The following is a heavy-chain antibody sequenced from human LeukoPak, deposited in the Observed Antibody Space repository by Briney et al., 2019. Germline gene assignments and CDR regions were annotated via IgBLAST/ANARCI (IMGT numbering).Heavy chain of an antibody. Sequence: GGSLRLSCAASGFTFSDYYMSWIRQAPGKGLEWVSSISSSSTYIYYADSVKGRFTISRDNAKNSLYLQMNSLRAEDTAIYYRTRDTSSGVTTGGLDYWGQGTLVTVSS. V-gene: IGHV3-11*06. CDR1: GFTFSDYY. D-gene: IGHD4-17*01. J-gene: IGHJ4*02. CDR2: ISSSSTYI. CDR3: TRDTSSGVTTGGLDY.